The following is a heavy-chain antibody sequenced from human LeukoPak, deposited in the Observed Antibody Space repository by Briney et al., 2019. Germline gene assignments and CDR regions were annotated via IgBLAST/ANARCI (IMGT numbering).Heavy chain of an antibody. D-gene: IGHD3-22*01. CDR3: ANCYDSSGFFAY. CDR2: IDTNTGNP. V-gene: IGHV7-4-1*02. CDR1: GYTFTKYA. J-gene: IGHJ4*02. Sequence: ASVKVSCKGSGYTFTKYAISWVRQAPGQGLEYMGWIDTNTGNPTYAQGFTGRFVFSLDTSVSTAYLQISSLKAEDSAIYFCANCYDSSGFFAYWGQGALVTVSS.